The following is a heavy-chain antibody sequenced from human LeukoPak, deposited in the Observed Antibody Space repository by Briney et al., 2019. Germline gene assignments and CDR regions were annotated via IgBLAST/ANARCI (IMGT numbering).Heavy chain of an antibody. Sequence: SETLSLTCSVSGDSISSNEWWSWVRQPPGKGLEWIGEVFHSGSTNYNPSLKSRVTISVDKSKNQFSLKLSSVTAADTAVYYCARVDYSGSYADYWGQGTLVTVSS. CDR3: ARVDYSGSYADY. J-gene: IGHJ4*02. CDR1: GDSISSNEW. V-gene: IGHV4-4*02. D-gene: IGHD1-26*01. CDR2: VFHSGST.